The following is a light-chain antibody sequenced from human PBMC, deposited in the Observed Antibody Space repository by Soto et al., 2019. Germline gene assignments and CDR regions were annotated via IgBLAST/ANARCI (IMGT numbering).Light chain of an antibody. J-gene: IGLJ2*01. CDR3: ASYTGSDTLV. Sequence: QSALTQPPSASGSPGQSVTISCTGTSSDVGGYNYFSWYQQHPGKAPKLMIYEVSKRPSGVPDRLSGSKSGNTASLTVSGLQVEDEADYYCASYTGSDTLVFGGGTTLPVL. V-gene: IGLV2-8*01. CDR2: EVS. CDR1: SSDVGGYNY.